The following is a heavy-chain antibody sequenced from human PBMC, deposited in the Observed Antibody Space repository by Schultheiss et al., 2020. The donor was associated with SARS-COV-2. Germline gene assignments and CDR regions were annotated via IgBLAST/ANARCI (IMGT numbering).Heavy chain of an antibody. CDR1: GFTFSSYS. V-gene: IGHV3-21*01. Sequence: GGSLRLSCAASGFTFSSYSMNWVRQAPGKGLEWVSSISSSSSYIYYADSVKGRFTISRDNAKNSLYLQMNSLRAEDTAVYYCARVIKDYDIRYYYGMDVWGQGTTVTVSS. CDR2: ISSSSSYI. J-gene: IGHJ6*02. D-gene: IGHD3-9*01. CDR3: ARVIKDYDIRYYYGMDV.